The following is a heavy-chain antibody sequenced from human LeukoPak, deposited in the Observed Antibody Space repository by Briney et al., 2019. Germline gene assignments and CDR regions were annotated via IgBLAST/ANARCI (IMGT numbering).Heavy chain of an antibody. J-gene: IGHJ4*02. CDR2: INHSGST. V-gene: IGHV4-34*01. D-gene: IGHD6-13*01. Sequence: PSETLSLTCTVSGGSISSYYWSWIRQPPGKGLEWIGEINHSGSTNYNPSLKSRVTISVDTSKNQFSLKLSSVTAADTAVYYCARRIAAAGTPLIWGQGTLVTVSS. CDR1: GGSISSYY. CDR3: ARRIAAAGTPLI.